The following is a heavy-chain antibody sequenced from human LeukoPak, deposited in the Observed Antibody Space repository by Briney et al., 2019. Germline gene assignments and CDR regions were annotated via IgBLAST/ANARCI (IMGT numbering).Heavy chain of an antibody. CDR3: ARVDCSGGSCYRFDY. Sequence: GASVKVSCKASGYTLTSYYMQWVRQAPGQGLEWMGIINPNDATTSSARKFQGRVTMTRDTSTSTVYMELRSLTSEDTAVYYCARVDCSGGSCYRFDYWGQETLVTVSS. V-gene: IGHV1-46*01. D-gene: IGHD2-15*01. J-gene: IGHJ4*02. CDR2: INPNDATT. CDR1: GYTLTSYY.